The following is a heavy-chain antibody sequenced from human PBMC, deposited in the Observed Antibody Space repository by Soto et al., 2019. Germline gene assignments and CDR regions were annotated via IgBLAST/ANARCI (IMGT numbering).Heavy chain of an antibody. CDR3: ARDDVLCDGGRCYGIPLYV. J-gene: IGHJ6*03. CDR2: IQSGGTT. D-gene: IGHD2-15*01. CDR1: GFTFSTYA. V-gene: IGHV3-66*01. Sequence: GGSLRLSCATSGFTFSTYAMHWVRQAPGKGLEWVSLIQSGGTTYYADSVKGRFTISRDTSENTLHLQMDSLRVEDTAVYYCARDDVLCDGGRCYGIPLYVWGKGTTVPVS.